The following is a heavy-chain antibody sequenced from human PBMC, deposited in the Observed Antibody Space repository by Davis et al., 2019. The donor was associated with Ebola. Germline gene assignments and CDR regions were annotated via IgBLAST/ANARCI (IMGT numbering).Heavy chain of an antibody. CDR3: ARLTGGIYFHAFDI. V-gene: IGHV4-38-2*02. Sequence: SETLSLTCTVSGYSISSGYYWGWIRQPPGKGLEWIGSIDYSGSTNYNPSIKSRVTISVDTSKNQFSLKLSSVTAADTAVYYCARLTGGIYFHAFDIWGQGTVVTVSS. CDR2: IDYSGST. CDR1: GYSISSGYY. J-gene: IGHJ3*02. D-gene: IGHD2/OR15-2a*01.